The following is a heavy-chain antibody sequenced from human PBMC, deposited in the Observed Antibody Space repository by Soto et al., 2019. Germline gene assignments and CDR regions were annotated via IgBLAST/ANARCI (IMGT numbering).Heavy chain of an antibody. CDR2: ISAHNGNT. CDR3: ARGRYGDY. D-gene: IGHD1-1*01. CDR1: GYDFTTYG. J-gene: IGHJ4*02. Sequence: QVHLVQSGAEVKKPGASVKVSCKGSGYDFTTYGITWVRQAPGQGLERMAWISAHNGNTYYAQKLQGRVTVTRDTTTSTAYTELRSLRSDDTAVYYCARGRYGDYWGQGALVTVSS. V-gene: IGHV1-18*01.